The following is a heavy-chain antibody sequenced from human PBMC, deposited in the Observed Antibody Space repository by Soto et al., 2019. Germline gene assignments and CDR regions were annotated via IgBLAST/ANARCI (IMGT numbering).Heavy chain of an antibody. CDR1: GGSFSGYY. Sequence: PSETLSLTCAVYGGSFSGYYWSWIRQPPGKGLEWIGEINHSGSTNYNPSLKSRVTISVDTSKNQFSLKLSSVTAADTAVYYCARGRMVRGEYGWDYYYYYLDVWGKGTTVTVSS. D-gene: IGHD3-10*01. CDR2: INHSGST. J-gene: IGHJ6*03. V-gene: IGHV4-34*01. CDR3: ARGRMVRGEYGWDYYYYYLDV.